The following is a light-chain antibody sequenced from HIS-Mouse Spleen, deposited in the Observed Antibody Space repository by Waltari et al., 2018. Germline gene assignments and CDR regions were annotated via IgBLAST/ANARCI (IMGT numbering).Light chain of an antibody. J-gene: IGLJ3*02. Sequence: QSALTQHASVFGSPGQSITISCTGTSSVVGSYNLVSWYQQHPGKAPKLMIYEGSKRPSGVSKRFSGSKSGNTASLTISGLQAEDEADYYCCSYAGSSTWVFGGGTKLTVL. CDR1: SSVVGSYNL. CDR3: CSYAGSSTWV. CDR2: EGS. V-gene: IGLV2-23*01.